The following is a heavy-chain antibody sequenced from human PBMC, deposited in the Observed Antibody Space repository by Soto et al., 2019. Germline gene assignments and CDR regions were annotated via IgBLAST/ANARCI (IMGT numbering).Heavy chain of an antibody. CDR1: GFTFGTYA. D-gene: IGHD6-13*01. V-gene: IGHV3-23*01. CDR3: AKSRYSSINYYGMDV. J-gene: IGHJ6*02. CDR2: ISGSGGST. Sequence: EVQLLESGGGLVQPGGSLRLSCAASGFTFGTYAMSWVRQAPGKGLEWVSAISGSGGSTYYADSVKGRFTISRDNSKNTLYLQMNSLRAEDTAVYYCAKSRYSSINYYGMDVWGQGTTVTVSS.